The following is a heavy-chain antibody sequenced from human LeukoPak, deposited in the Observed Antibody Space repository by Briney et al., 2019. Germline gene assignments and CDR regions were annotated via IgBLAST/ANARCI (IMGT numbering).Heavy chain of an antibody. CDR2: IYTSGST. CDR1: GGSISSGSHY. J-gene: IGHJ4*02. Sequence: SSQTLSLTCTVSGGSISSGSHYWSWIRQPAGKGLEWIGRIYTSGSTNYNPSLKSRVTISVDTSKNQFSLKLSSVTAADTAVYYCARGLWATINYWGQGTLVTVSS. D-gene: IGHD5-24*01. V-gene: IGHV4-61*02. CDR3: ARGLWATINY.